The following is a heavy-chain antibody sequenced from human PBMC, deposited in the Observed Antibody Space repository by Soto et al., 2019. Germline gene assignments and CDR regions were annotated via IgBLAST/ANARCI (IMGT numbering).Heavy chain of an antibody. V-gene: IGHV4-59*01. J-gene: IGHJ4*02. CDR1: GGSISSYY. Sequence: ETLSLTCTVSGGSISSYYWSWIRQPPGKGLEWIGYIYYSGSTNYNPSLKSRVTISVDTSKNQFSLKLSSVTAADTAVYYCARAYHLQKGQMGTYYFDYWGPGTLVTVSS. CDR2: IYYSGST. D-gene: IGHD1-1*01. CDR3: ARAYHLQKGQMGTYYFDY.